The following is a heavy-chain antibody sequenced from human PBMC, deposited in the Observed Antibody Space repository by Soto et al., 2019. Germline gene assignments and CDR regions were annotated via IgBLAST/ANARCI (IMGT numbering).Heavy chain of an antibody. CDR2: ISHLEST. D-gene: IGHD5-12*01. J-gene: IGHJ4*02. CDR1: GASISDGGFS. CDR3: ARGGGYDSFDY. V-gene: IGHV4-30-2*06. Sequence: SETLSLTCTVSGASISDGGFSWSWIRQSPGKGLEWIGYISHLESTYFHPSFKSRLTMSIDRTRNQFSLKLSSVTAADMAVYYCARGGGYDSFDYWGQGVLVTVSS.